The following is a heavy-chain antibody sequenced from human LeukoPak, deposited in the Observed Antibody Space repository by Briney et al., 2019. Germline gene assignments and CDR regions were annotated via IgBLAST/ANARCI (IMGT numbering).Heavy chain of an antibody. D-gene: IGHD3-10*02. CDR1: GFTFSSYE. CDR3: AELGITMIGGV. CDR2: ISSSGSII. J-gene: IGHJ6*04. V-gene: IGHV3-48*03. Sequence: GGSLRLSCAASGFTFSSYERNWVRQAPGKGLEWVSYISSSGSIIYYADSVKGRFTISRDNAKNSLYLQMNSLRAEDTAVYYCAELGITMIGGVWGKGTTVTISS.